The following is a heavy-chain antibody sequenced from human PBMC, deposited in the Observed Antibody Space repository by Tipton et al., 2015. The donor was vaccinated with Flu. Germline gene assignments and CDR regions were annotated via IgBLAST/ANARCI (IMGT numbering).Heavy chain of an antibody. CDR3: VRRDYSNYVSEPKNWFDP. V-gene: IGHV4-38-2*01. Sequence: LRLSCSVSGASLGRGYFWGWIRQPPGTGLAWLGHFHRTVSPSYNPSLRSRVILTFDWAKPPFSLSLTSVPAPDTAVSYCVRRDYSNYVSEPKNWFDPWGPGTLVTVSS. J-gene: IGHJ5*02. D-gene: IGHD4-11*01. CDR2: FHRTVSP. CDR1: GASLGRGYF.